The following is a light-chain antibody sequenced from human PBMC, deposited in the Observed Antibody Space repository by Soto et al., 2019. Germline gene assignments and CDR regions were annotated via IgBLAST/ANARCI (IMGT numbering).Light chain of an antibody. J-gene: IGKJ4*01. V-gene: IGKV3-11*01. Sequence: EIVLTQSPATLSLSPGERGTLSCRASQSVSKFLAWYQQKPGQAPRLLIYDASNRATGIPARFSGSGSGTDFTLTISSLEPEDFAVYYCQHRSKWPLTFGGGTKVEIK. CDR1: QSVSKF. CDR2: DAS. CDR3: QHRSKWPLT.